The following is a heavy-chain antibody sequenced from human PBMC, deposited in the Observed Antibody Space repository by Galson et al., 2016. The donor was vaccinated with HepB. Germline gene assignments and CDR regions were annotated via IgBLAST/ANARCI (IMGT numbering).Heavy chain of an antibody. Sequence: SVKVSCKASGYTFSAYGMHWVRQAPGQSLEWMGWIQTVNGHTNYSQKFHGRVTITRDTSANTVYMELSSLRSEDTAVYYCARDGSWKYHLPRFDPWGQGTLVTVSS. CDR3: ARDGSWKYHLPRFDP. CDR2: IQTVNGHT. V-gene: IGHV1-3*04. CDR1: GYTFSAYG. D-gene: IGHD1-7*01. J-gene: IGHJ5*02.